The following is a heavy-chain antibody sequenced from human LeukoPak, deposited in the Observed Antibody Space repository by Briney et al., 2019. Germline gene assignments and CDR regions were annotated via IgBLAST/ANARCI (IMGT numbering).Heavy chain of an antibody. Sequence: GGSLRLSCAASGFTFTTYWMSWMRQAPGKGLQWVANIKHDGSEQYYVDSVKGRFTISRDNAKNSLFLQMNSLGVEDTAVYYCKSGGAAPGSFDYWGHEALVTVSS. CDR1: GFTFTTYW. CDR2: IKHDGSEQ. V-gene: IGHV3-7*01. J-gene: IGHJ4*01. CDR3: KSGGAAPGSFDY. D-gene: IGHD1-26*01.